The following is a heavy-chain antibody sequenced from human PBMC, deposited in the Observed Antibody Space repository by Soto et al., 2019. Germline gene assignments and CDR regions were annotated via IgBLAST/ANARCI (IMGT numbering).Heavy chain of an antibody. CDR1: GFTFGRYP. V-gene: IGHV3-64*02. CDR3: ARGLIPYGMDV. J-gene: IGHJ6*02. Sequence: PGGSLRLSCAASGFTFGRYPMHWVRQAPGKGLEYVSAISSNGNSTFYADSVRGRFTLSRDNFKNTLYLQMGSLRVEDMAVYYCARGLIPYGMDVWGQGTTVTVSS. CDR2: ISSNGNST.